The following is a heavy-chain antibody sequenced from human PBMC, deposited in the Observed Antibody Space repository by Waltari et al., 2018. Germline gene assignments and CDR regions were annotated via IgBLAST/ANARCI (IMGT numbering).Heavy chain of an antibody. CDR3: ARDLRGSGSYFYYYYYGMDV. J-gene: IGHJ6*02. CDR2: IIPIFGTA. D-gene: IGHD3-10*01. CDR1: GGTFSSYA. Sequence: QVQLVQSGAEVKKPGSSVKVSCKASGGTFSSYAISWVRQAPGQGLEWMGGIIPIFGTANYAQNFQGRVTITADESTSTAYMELSSLRSEDTAVYYCARDLRGSGSYFYYYYYGMDVWGHGTTVTVSS. V-gene: IGHV1-69*12.